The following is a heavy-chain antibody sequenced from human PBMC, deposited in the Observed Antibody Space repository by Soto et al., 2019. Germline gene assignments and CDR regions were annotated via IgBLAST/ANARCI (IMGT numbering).Heavy chain of an antibody. CDR1: GGSISSYY. V-gene: IGHV4-59*01. J-gene: IGHJ4*02. CDR3: ASEGGYSYDAFDY. Sequence: SETLSLTCTVSGGSISSYYWSWIRQPPGKGLEWIGYIYYSGSTNYNPSLKSRVTISVDTSKNQFSLKLSSVTAADTAVYYCASEGGYSYDAFDYWGQGTLVTVSS. CDR2: IYYSGST. D-gene: IGHD5-18*01.